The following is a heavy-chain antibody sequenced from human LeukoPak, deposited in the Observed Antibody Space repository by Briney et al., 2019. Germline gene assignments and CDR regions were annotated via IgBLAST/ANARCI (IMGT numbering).Heavy chain of an antibody. CDR3: AGMQYSSSWAAFDY. CDR1: GFTFSSYS. CDR2: ISSSSSYI. J-gene: IGHJ4*02. D-gene: IGHD6-13*01. V-gene: IGHV3-21*01. Sequence: GGSLRLSCAASGFTFSSYSMNWVRQAPGKGLEWVSSISSSSSYIYYADSVKGRFTISRDNAKNSLYLQMNSLRAEDTAVYYCAGMQYSSSWAAFDYWGQGTLVTVSS.